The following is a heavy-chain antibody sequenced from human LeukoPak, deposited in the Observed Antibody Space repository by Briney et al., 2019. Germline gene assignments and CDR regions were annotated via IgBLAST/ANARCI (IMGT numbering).Heavy chain of an antibody. CDR2: IYYSGST. CDR3: ARGGHYYYDSSGFGDY. V-gene: IGHV4-59*01. J-gene: IGHJ4*02. D-gene: IGHD3-22*01. CDR1: GGSICSYY. Sequence: SETLSLTCTVSGGSICSYYWSWIRQPPGKGLEWIGYIYYSGSTNYNPSLKSRVTISVDTSKNQFSLKLSSVTAADTAVYYCARGGHYYYDSSGFGDYWGQGTLVTVSS.